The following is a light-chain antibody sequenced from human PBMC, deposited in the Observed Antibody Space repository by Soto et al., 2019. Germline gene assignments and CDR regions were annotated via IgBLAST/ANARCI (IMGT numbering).Light chain of an antibody. CDR2: GTS. CDR1: QSFPSTY. J-gene: IGKJ1*01. Sequence: VLSQSPGRLSLSPGERATLSCRASQSFPSTYFAWYQQKSGQPPRLLISGTSNRATGIPDRFSGSGSGRDFTLTISRLEPEDFEVYFCQQFGNSPWTFGRGTKVDI. CDR3: QQFGNSPWT. V-gene: IGKV3-20*01.